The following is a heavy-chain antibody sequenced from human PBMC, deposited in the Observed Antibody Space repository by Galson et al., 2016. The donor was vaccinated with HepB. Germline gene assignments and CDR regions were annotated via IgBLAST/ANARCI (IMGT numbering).Heavy chain of an antibody. V-gene: IGHV3-30*18. D-gene: IGHD1-7*01. CDR3: AKNWNYVIRGSDYYTMDI. J-gene: IGHJ6*02. CDR1: GFTFSSYG. Sequence: SLRLSCAASGFTFSSYGMHWVRQAPGKGLEWVAIISYDGRNKYYADSVRGRVTISRDNSNNTLYLQMNSLRAEDTAVYYCAKNWNYVIRGSDYYTMDIWGQGTTVTVSS. CDR2: ISYDGRNK.